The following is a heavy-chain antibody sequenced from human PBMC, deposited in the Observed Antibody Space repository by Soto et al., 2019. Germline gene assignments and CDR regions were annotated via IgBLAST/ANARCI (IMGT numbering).Heavy chain of an antibody. CDR1: GGTFSSFA. J-gene: IGHJ6*02. CDR3: ARGNALDI. V-gene: IGHV1-69*13. CDR2: TIPILGTA. Sequence: GASVKVSCKASGGTFSSFAINWVRQAPGQGPEWMGGTIPILGTANYAQKFQVRVTIIADETTNTASLELTSLRSEDTAVYYCARGNALDIWGQGTTVTVSS.